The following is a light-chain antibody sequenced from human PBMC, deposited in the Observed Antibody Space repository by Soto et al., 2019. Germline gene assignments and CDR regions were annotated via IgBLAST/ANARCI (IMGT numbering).Light chain of an antibody. V-gene: IGLV1-40*01. CDR2: GNS. Sequence: SVLTQPPSVSGAPGQRVTISCTGISSNIGAGYDVHWYQQLPGTAPKLLIYGNSNRPSGVPDRFSGSKSGTSASLAITGLQAEDEADYYCQSYDSSLSFYVFGTGTKLTVL. CDR3: QSYDSSLSFYV. J-gene: IGLJ1*01. CDR1: SSNIGAGYD.